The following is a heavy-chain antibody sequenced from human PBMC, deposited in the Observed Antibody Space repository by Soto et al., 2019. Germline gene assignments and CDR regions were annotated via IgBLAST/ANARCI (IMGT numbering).Heavy chain of an antibody. CDR1: GYSFTSYW. Sequence: GESLKISCKGSGYSFTSYWIGWVRQMPGKGLEWMGIIYPGDSDTRYSPPFQGQVTISADKSISTAYLQWSSLKASDTAMYYCASPYCGGDCPDAFDIWGQGTMVTVSS. CDR3: ASPYCGGDCPDAFDI. D-gene: IGHD2-21*02. V-gene: IGHV5-51*01. J-gene: IGHJ3*02. CDR2: IYPGDSDT.